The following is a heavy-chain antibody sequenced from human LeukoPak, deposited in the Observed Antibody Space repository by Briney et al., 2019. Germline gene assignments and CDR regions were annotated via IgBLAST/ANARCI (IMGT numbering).Heavy chain of an antibody. CDR1: GGSISSSSYY. Sequence: PSETLSLTCTVSGGSISSSSYYWGWIRQPPGKGLEWIGSIYYSGSTYYNPSLKSRVAISVDTSKNQFSLKLRSDDTAVYYCARVISVATITDFDYWGQGTLVTVSS. CDR3: ARVISVATITDFDY. D-gene: IGHD5-12*01. V-gene: IGHV4-39*07. J-gene: IGHJ4*02. CDR2: IYYSGST.